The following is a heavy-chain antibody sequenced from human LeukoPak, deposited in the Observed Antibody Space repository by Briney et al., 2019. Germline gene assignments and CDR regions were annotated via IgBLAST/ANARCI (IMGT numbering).Heavy chain of an antibody. D-gene: IGHD3-22*01. CDR2: IYTSGST. Sequence: SETLSLTCTVSGGSISSYHWSWIRQPAGKGLEWIGRIYTSGSTNYNPSLKGRVTMSVDTSKNQFSLKLSSVTAADTAVYYCASSSGYYSGDAFDIWGQGTMVTVSS. J-gene: IGHJ3*02. CDR1: GGSISSYH. V-gene: IGHV4-4*07. CDR3: ASSSGYYSGDAFDI.